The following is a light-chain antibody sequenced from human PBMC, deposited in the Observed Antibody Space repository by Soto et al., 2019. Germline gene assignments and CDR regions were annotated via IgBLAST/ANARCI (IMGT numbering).Light chain of an antibody. CDR1: QSLLHSNGYNY. CDR2: LGS. V-gene: IGKV2-28*01. CDR3: MQALQTPYT. J-gene: IGKJ2*01. Sequence: DIVMTQSPLSLPVTPGEPASISCRSSQSLLHSNGYNYLDWYLQKPVQSPQLLIYLGSNLASGVPDRFSGSGSGTDFTLKISRVEAEDVGVYYCMQALQTPYTFGQGTKLEIK.